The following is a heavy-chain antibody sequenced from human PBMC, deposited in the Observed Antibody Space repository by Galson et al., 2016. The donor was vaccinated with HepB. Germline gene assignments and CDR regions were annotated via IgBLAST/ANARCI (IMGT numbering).Heavy chain of an antibody. V-gene: IGHV4-39*01. D-gene: IGHD5-18*01. J-gene: IGHJ6*02. CDR2: IYYSGST. CDR3: ARRFRYTYGPPYGMDV. Sequence: GGSISSSSYYWGWIRQPPGKGLEWIGSIYYSGSTYYNPSLQSRVTISVDTSKNQFSLKMSSVTAADTAVYYCARRFRYTYGPPYGMDVWGQGTTVTVSS. CDR1: GGSISSSSYY.